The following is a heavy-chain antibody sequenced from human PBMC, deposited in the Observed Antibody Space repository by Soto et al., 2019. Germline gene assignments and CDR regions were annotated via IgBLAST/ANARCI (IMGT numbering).Heavy chain of an antibody. CDR1: VGSFSGYY. J-gene: IGHJ4*02. V-gene: IGHV4-34*01. D-gene: IGHD6-6*01. Sequence: SETLSLTCAVYVGSFSGYYWSLIRQPPGKGLEWIGEINHSGSTNYNPSLKSRVTISVDTSKNQFSLKLSSVTAADTAVYYCASGLSSSSTYWGQGTMVTVSS. CDR2: INHSGST. CDR3: ASGLSSSSTY.